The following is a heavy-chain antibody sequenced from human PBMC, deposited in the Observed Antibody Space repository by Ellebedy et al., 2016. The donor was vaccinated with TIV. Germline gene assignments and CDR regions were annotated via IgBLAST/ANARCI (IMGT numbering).Heavy chain of an antibody. CDR2: ISYNGSKK. J-gene: IGHJ4*02. Sequence: PGGSLRLSCATSGFTFSTYAMYWVRQAPGKGLEWVAVISYNGSKKNYADFVKGRFTVSRDNSNNTLELQMSSLRPEDTAVYYCARTFYGGNSALDYWGQGTLVTVSS. D-gene: IGHD4-23*01. V-gene: IGHV3-30*04. CDR3: ARTFYGGNSALDY. CDR1: GFTFSTYA.